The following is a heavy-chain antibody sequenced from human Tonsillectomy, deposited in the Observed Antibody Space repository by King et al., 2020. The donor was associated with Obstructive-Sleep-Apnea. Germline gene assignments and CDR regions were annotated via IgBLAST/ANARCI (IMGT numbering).Heavy chain of an antibody. CDR1: GFTFDDYV. D-gene: IGHD3-22*01. Sequence: VQLVESGGVVVQPGGSLRLSCAASGFTFDDYVMHWVRQAPGKGLEWVSLISWDGGGTYYADSVKGRFTISRDNSKNSLYLQMNSLRAEDTALYYCAKDLYYYDDSGYYSYAFDIWGQGTTVIVSS. CDR3: AKDLYYYDDSGYYSYAFDI. V-gene: IGHV3-43D*03. J-gene: IGHJ3*02. CDR2: ISWDGGGT.